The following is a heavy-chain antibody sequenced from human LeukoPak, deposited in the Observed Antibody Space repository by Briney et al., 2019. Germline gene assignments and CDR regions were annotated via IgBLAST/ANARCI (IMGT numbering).Heavy chain of an antibody. J-gene: IGHJ5*02. D-gene: IGHD3-9*01. CDR3: ARVHEQNYDILTGYYLRVPSAWFDP. V-gene: IGHV1-69*13. CDR2: IIPIFGTA. Sequence: GASVKVSCKASGYTFTSYGISWVRQAPGQGLEWMGGIIPIFGTANYAQKFQGRVTITADESTSTAYMELSSLRSEDTAVYYCARVHEQNYDILTGYYLRVPSAWFDPWGQGTLVTVSS. CDR1: GYTFTSYG.